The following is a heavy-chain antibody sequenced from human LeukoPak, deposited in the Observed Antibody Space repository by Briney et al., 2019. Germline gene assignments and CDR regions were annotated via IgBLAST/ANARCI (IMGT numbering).Heavy chain of an antibody. CDR1: RFAFSDYC. J-gene: IGHJ5*02. Sequence: GGSLRLSCAASRFAFSDYCMSWIRQAPGMGLEWLSYISSSGSTVYYADSVKGRFTISRDNAKNSLYLQMNGLRAEDTAVYHCAGTGNVEGGGYNWFDPWGQGTLVTVSS. D-gene: IGHD2-8*02. CDR2: ISSSGSTV. V-gene: IGHV3-11*01. CDR3: AGTGNVEGGGYNWFDP.